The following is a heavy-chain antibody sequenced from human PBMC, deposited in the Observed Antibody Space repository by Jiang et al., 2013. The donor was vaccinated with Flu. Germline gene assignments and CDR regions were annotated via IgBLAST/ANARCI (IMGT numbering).Heavy chain of an antibody. D-gene: IGHD2-15*01. CDR3: ARSYIVVVVGAAGY. Sequence: VQLLESGGGVVQPGRSLRLSCAASGFTFSSYAMHWVRQAPGKGLEWVAVISYDGSNKYYADSVKGRFTISRDNSKNTLYLQMNSLRAEDTAVYYCARSYIVVVVGAAGYWGQGTLVTVSS. J-gene: IGHJ4*02. V-gene: IGHV3-30-3*01. CDR2: ISYDGSNK. CDR1: GFTFSSYA.